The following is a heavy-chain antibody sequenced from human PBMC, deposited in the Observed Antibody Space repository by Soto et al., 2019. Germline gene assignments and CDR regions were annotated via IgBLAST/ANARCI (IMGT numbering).Heavy chain of an antibody. CDR3: ARAPVGLDTISYFDY. V-gene: IGHV4-30-4*01. D-gene: IGHD3-3*01. J-gene: IGHJ4*02. CDR2: IYNGGST. CDR1: GGSISSGGYY. Sequence: SETLSLTCTVSGGSISSGGYYWRWIRQHPGKGLEWIGYIYNGGSTYYRPSLESRMHMSLDATRNHYSLRLTSVTAADTAVYFCARAPVGLDTISYFDYWGQGKLVTVYS.